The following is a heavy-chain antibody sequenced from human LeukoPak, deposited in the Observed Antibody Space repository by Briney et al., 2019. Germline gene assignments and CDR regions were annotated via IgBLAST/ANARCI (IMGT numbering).Heavy chain of an antibody. Sequence: GGSLRLSCAASGFTFSSYAMHWVRQAPGKGLEYVSAISSNGGSTYYANSVKGRFTISRDNSKNTLYLQMNSLRAEDTAVYYCAKDRSPAAQTVLRYFDWFPPHPTDYWGQGTLVTVSS. CDR1: GFTFSSYA. D-gene: IGHD3-9*01. J-gene: IGHJ4*02. CDR2: ISSNGGST. CDR3: AKDRSPAAQTVLRYFDWFPPHPTDY. V-gene: IGHV3-64*01.